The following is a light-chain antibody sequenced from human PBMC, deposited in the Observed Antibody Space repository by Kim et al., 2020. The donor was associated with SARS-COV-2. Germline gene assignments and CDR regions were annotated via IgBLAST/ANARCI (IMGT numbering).Light chain of an antibody. CDR1: QTVSTTH. CDR2: AAS. V-gene: IGKV3-20*01. Sequence: EIVLTQSPGTLSLSAGERATLSCRASQTVSTTHLAWYQQKPGQAPRLLIYAASTRATGIPDRFSGGGSGTDFTLTITRLEPEEFAVYYCQQYGGSATFGGGTKVDIK. J-gene: IGKJ4*01. CDR3: QQYGGSAT.